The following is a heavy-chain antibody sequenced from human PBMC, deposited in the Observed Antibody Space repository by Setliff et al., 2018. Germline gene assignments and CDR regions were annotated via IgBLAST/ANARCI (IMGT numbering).Heavy chain of an antibody. CDR3: TRGRSTGYST. CDR2: INYLGNT. D-gene: IGHD4-17*01. J-gene: IGHJ4*02. Sequence: PSETLSLTCAVYGASFSDTYWSWIRQPPGKGLEWIGDINYLGNTNYNPSLKTRVTISVDTSKNLFSLNLVSMTAADTAVYYCTRGRSTGYSTWGQGLLVTVS. V-gene: IGHV4-34*01. CDR1: GASFSDTY.